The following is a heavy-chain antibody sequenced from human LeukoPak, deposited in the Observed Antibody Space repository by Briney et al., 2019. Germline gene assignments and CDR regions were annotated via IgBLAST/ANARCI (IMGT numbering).Heavy chain of an antibody. CDR1: GFTFSTYA. Sequence: GGSLRLSCAASGFTFSTYAMSWVRQAPGKGLQWASTVSGYDSRTYYADSVRGRFTISRDNSKNTLYLQLNSLRAEDTAVYYCAKESSGRFDYWGQGALVTVSS. CDR3: AKESSGRFDY. CDR2: VSGYDSRT. D-gene: IGHD3-10*01. J-gene: IGHJ4*02. V-gene: IGHV3-23*01.